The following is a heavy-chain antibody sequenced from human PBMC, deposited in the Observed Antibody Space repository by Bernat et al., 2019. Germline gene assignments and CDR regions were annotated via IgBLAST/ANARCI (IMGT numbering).Heavy chain of an antibody. D-gene: IGHD4-11*01. V-gene: IGHV3-30*01. CDR2: ISYNGGKR. CDR1: GFTFSDFD. J-gene: IGHJ4*02. Sequence: QVQLVESGGGVVQPGRSLRLSCVASGFTFSDFDMHWVRQAPGKGLEWVTVISYNGGKRDYADSVKGRFTISRDNSKSTLYLQMDSLRTEDSAVYYCARERVDDYSSSDFDYWGPGTLVTVSS. CDR3: ARERVDDYSSSDFDY.